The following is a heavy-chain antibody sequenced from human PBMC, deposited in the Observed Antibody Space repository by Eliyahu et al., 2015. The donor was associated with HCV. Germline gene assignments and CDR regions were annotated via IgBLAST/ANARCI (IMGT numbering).Heavy chain of an antibody. J-gene: IGHJ4*02. V-gene: IGHV3-30-3*01. CDR2: ISYDGSNK. D-gene: IGHD3/OR15-3a*01. Sequence: QVQLVESGGGVVQPGRSLRLSCAASGFXFSSYAMHWVRQAPGKGLGGVAVISYDGSNKYYADSVKGRFTISRDNSKNTLYLQMNSLRAEDTAVYYCASVWTTRLLFDYWGQGTLVTVSS. CDR3: ASVWTTRLLFDY. CDR1: GFXFSSYA.